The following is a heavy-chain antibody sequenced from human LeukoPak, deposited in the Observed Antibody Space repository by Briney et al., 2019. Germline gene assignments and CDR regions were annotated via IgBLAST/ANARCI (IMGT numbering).Heavy chain of an antibody. Sequence: GGSLRLSCVASGFTFSTYEMTWVRQAPGKGLEWVSHISSSGSAIYYADSVKGRFTISRDNARKSLYLQMSSLRAEDTALYYCARDPFSSSFFDCWGQGTLVTVSS. V-gene: IGHV3-48*03. D-gene: IGHD6-6*01. J-gene: IGHJ5*01. CDR3: ARDPFSSSFFDC. CDR2: ISSSGSAI. CDR1: GFTFSTYE.